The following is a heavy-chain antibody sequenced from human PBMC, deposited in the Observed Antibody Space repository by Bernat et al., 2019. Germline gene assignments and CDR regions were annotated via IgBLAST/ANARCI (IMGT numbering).Heavy chain of an antibody. J-gene: IGHJ4*02. CDR1: GYSFSTHW. D-gene: IGHD2-21*01. CDR2: IYPGDSDT. CDR3: ARHACGGECYSDY. V-gene: IGHV5-51*01. Sequence: EVQLVQSGAEVKKPGESLKISCKGSGYSFSTHWIAWVLQMPGKGLECMGIIYPGDSDTKYSPSFQGQGTISAEKSINTAYLQLSGLKASDTAMYYCARHACGGECYSDYWGQGTLVTVSS.